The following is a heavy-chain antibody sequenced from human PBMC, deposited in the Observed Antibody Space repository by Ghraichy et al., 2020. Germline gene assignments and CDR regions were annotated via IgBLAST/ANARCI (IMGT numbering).Heavy chain of an antibody. D-gene: IGHD2-2*01. CDR1: GGSISSSNW. J-gene: IGHJ4*02. CDR2: IYRSGST. CDR3: VRRGFCSSTSCYLDY. Sequence: SLTCTISGGSISSSNWWSWVRQSPGKGLEWIGEIYRSGSTNYNPSLESRVTISVDKPKNQFSLKLSSVTAADTAVYYCVRRGFCSSTSCYLDYWGQGTLVTVSS. V-gene: IGHV4-4*02.